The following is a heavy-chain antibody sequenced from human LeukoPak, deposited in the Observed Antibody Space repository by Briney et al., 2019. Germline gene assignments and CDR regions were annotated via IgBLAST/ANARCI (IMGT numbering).Heavy chain of an antibody. D-gene: IGHD3-22*01. CDR3: ARDFSSWDSSGDYSD. V-gene: IGHV4-4*07. Sequence: PSVTLSLTCTVSGCSISSYYWSWLRQPPGKGPEWIGRIYTSGNTNYNPSLKSRVTRSVDKSKNQFSLKLRSVTAADTAVYYCARDFSSWDSSGDYSDWGQGILVTVSS. CDR1: GCSISSYY. J-gene: IGHJ4*01. CDR2: IYTSGNT.